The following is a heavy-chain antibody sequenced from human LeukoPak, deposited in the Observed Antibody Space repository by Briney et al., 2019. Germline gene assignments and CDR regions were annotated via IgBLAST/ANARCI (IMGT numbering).Heavy chain of an antibody. D-gene: IGHD3-3*01. J-gene: IGHJ4*02. CDR2: MNPNSGNT. V-gene: IGHV1-8*01. Sequence: ASVKVSCKASGYTFTSYDINWARQATGQGLEWMGWMNPNSGNTGYAQKFQGRVTMTRNTSISTAYMELSSLRSENTAVYYCAKGLFGVVIHYWGQGTLVTVSS. CDR3: AKGLFGVVIHY. CDR1: GYTFTSYD.